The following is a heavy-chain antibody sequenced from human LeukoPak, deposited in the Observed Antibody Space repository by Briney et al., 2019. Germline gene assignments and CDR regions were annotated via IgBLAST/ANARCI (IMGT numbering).Heavy chain of an antibody. CDR2: IKQDGSDK. V-gene: IGHV3-7*01. CDR3: ARDWEYYDYVWGSYRKNYFDY. CDR1: GFTFSNYW. J-gene: IGHJ4*02. Sequence: GGSLRLSCAASGFTFSNYWMSWVRQAAGKGLKWVANIKQDGSDKYYVDSVKGRFTISRDNAKNSLYLQMDSLRAEDTAVYYCARDWEYYDYVWGSYRKNYFDYWGQGTLVTVSS. D-gene: IGHD3-16*02.